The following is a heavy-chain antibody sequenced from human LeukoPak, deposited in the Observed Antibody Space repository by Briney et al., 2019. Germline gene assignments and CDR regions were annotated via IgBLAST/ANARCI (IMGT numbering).Heavy chain of an antibody. CDR2: IYYSGST. J-gene: IGHJ5*02. V-gene: IGHV4-59*01. CDR3: ARGSSEWVAQHFDP. D-gene: IGHD5-12*01. Sequence: SETLSLTCTVSGDSMRSYYWSWIRQPPRKGLEWIGHIYYSGSTTYNPSLKSRATISVDTSKSQISLELRSVTAADTAVYFCARGSSEWVAQHFDPWGQGVLVTVSS. CDR1: GDSMRSYY.